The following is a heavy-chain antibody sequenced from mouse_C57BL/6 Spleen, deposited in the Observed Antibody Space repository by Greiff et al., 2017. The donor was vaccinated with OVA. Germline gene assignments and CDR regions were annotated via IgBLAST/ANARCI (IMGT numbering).Heavy chain of an antibody. CDR1: GYAFTNYL. V-gene: IGHV1-54*01. CDR2: INPGSGGP. D-gene: IGHD2-4*01. CDR3: ARDSYYDYLVAY. Sequence: VKLMESGAELVRPGTSVKVSCKASGYAFTNYLIEWVKQRPGQGLEWIGVINPGSGGPNYNETFKGKATLTADKSSSTAYMQLSSLTSEDSAVYVCARDSYYDYLVAYWGQGTLVTVSA. J-gene: IGHJ3*01.